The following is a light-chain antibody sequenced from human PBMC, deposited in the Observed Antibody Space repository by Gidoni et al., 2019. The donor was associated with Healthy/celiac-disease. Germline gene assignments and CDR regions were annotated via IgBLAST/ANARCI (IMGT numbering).Light chain of an antibody. CDR1: QSVLYSSNNKNY. CDR2: WAS. Sequence: VAVSLGESATINCKSSQSVLYSSNNKNYLAWYQQKPGQPPKLLIYWASTRESGVPDRFSGSGSGTDFTLTISSLQAEDVAVYYCQQYYSTRLTFGGGTKVEIK. V-gene: IGKV4-1*01. CDR3: QQYYSTRLT. J-gene: IGKJ4*01.